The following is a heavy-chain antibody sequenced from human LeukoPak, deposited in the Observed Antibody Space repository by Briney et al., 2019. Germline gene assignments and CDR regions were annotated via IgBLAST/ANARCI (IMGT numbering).Heavy chain of an antibody. V-gene: IGHV4-31*03. CDR2: IYYSGST. Sequence: SQTLSLTCTVSGGSISSGGYYWSWLRQHPGQGLEWIGYIYYSGSTYYNPSLKSRVTISADTSKNQFSMQLNSVTPEDTAVYYCARDLYCSTYGCSFANWGQGTLVTVSS. J-gene: IGHJ4*02. CDR1: GGSISSGGYY. D-gene: IGHD2-8*01. CDR3: ARDLYCSTYGCSFAN.